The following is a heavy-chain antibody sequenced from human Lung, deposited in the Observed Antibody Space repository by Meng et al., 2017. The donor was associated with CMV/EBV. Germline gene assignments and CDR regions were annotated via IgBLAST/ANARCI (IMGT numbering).Heavy chain of an antibody. D-gene: IGHD3-22*01. CDR3: ARFRVGGYSTDY. J-gene: IGHJ4*02. CDR2: IIPILGIA. Sequence: SVXVSCKASGGTFSSYAISWVRQAPGQGLEWMGGIIPILGIANYAQKFQGRVTITADKSTSTAYMELSSLRSEDTAVYYCARFRVGGYSTDYWGQGTLVTGSS. CDR1: GGTFSSYA. V-gene: IGHV1-69*10.